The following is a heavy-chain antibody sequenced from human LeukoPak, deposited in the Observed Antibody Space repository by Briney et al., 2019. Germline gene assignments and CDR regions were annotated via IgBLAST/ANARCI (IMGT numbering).Heavy chain of an antibody. CDR3: ARVETVVYVWGNYYYMDV. D-gene: IGHD2-8*02. V-gene: IGHV1-69*04. J-gene: IGHJ6*03. Sequence: SVRVSCKASGGTFSSYAISWVRQAPGQGLEWMGRIIPILGIANYAQKFQGRVTITADKSTSTAYMELSSLRSEDTAVYYCARVETVVYVWGNYYYMDVWGKGTTVTVSS. CDR1: GGTFSSYA. CDR2: IIPILGIA.